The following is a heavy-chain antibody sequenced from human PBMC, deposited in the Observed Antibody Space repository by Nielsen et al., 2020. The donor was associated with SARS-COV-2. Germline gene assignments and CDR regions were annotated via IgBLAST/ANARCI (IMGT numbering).Heavy chain of an antibody. Sequence: LSLTCTVSGGSISSYYWSWIRQAPGKGLEWVSYISSSGSTIYYADSVKGRFTISRDNAKNSLYLQMNSLRAEDTAVYYCARDAERIAVAGYYYYYGMDVWGQGTTVTVSS. D-gene: IGHD6-19*01. CDR3: ARDAERIAVAGYYYYYGMDV. V-gene: IGHV3-11*04. CDR1: GGSISSYY. CDR2: ISSSGSTI. J-gene: IGHJ6*02.